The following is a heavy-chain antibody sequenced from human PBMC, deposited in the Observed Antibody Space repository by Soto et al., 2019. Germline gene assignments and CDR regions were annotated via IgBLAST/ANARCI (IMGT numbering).Heavy chain of an antibody. J-gene: IGHJ4*02. Sequence: PSETLSLTCTVSGDSISYYYWSWIRQPPGKGLEWIGYVYYDGSPNYNPSLESRVTMSIDTSKNQFSLKLSSVIAADTAVYYCVSYDRQSGRYALDYWGQGTLVTVSS. CDR2: VYYDGSP. V-gene: IGHV4-59*01. CDR1: GDSISYYY. CDR3: VSYDRQSGRYALDY. D-gene: IGHD3-10*01.